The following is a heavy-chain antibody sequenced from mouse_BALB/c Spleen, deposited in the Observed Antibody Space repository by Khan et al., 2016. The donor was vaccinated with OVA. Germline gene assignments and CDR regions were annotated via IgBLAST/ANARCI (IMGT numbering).Heavy chain of an antibody. CDR3: ARRYYYGHWYFDV. CDR2: ISYSGSP. CDR1: GYSITTDYA. Sequence: EVQLQESGPGLVKPSQSLSLTCTVTGYSITTDYAWNWIRQFPGNKLEWMGYISYSGSPSYHPSLKSRFSIIRDTSKNQFFLQLNSVTTEDTATYFCARRYYYGHWYFDVWGAGTTVTVSS. V-gene: IGHV3-2*02. J-gene: IGHJ1*01. D-gene: IGHD1-1*01.